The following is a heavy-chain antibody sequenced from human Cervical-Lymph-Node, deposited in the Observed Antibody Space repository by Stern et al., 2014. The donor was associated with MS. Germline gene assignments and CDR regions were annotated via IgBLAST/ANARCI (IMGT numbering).Heavy chain of an antibody. D-gene: IGHD3-10*01. CDR1: GGSFSSYA. CDR3: ARDQRHSDSGSYAFDI. CDR2: IIPVLGTA. V-gene: IGHV1-69*01. J-gene: IGHJ3*02. Sequence: QLVQSGAEVKKPASSVKVSCKASGGSFSSYAISWVRQAPGQGFEWMGGIIPVLGTANYAQKFQGRVTIPADESINTVYLEVSSLRPEDTAVYYCARDQRHSDSGSYAFDIWGQGTMVTVSS.